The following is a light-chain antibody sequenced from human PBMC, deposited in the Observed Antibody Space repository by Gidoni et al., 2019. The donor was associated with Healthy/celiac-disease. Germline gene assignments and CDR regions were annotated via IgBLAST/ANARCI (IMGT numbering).Light chain of an antibody. CDR2: AAS. J-gene: IGKJ4*01. V-gene: IGKV1-39*01. CDR3: QQSNSTPLT. Sequence: IQMTQSPSSLSASAGDRVTITCRASQSISSSLNWYQQKPGKAPKLLIYAASHLESGVPSRFSGSGFGTDFTLTISSLQAEDLATYYCQQSNSTPLTFGGGTKVEIK. CDR1: QSISSS.